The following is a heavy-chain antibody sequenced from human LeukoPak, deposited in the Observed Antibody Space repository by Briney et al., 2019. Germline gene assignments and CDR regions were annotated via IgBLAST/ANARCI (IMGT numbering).Heavy chain of an antibody. D-gene: IGHD6-19*01. Sequence: PGGSLRLSCAASGFTFSGYSMNWVRQAPGKGLEWVSSISTSSSYIYYADSVKGRFTISRDNAKNSLYLQMNSLRAEDTAVYYCARYSSGWYGDYWGQGTLVTVSS. CDR2: ISTSSSYI. V-gene: IGHV3-21*01. CDR1: GFTFSGYS. CDR3: ARYSSGWYGDY. J-gene: IGHJ4*02.